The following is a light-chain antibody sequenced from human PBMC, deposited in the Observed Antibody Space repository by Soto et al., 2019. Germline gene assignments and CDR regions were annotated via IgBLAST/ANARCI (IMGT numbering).Light chain of an antibody. V-gene: IGLV4-69*01. J-gene: IGLJ3*02. CDR2: LNSDGSH. CDR3: QTWGNGIRV. CDR1: SGHSSYA. Sequence: QLVLTQSPSASASLGASVKLTCTLSSGHSSYAIAWHQQQPEKGPRYLMKLNSDGSHSKGDGIPDRFSGSSSGAERYLTNSSLRSEDEADYYCQTWGNGIRVSGGGNQVPVL.